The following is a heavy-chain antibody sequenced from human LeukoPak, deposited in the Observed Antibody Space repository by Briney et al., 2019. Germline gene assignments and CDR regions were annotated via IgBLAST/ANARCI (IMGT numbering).Heavy chain of an antibody. V-gene: IGHV3-21*04. CDR3: AKDEPVYGGRWDDAFDI. CDR1: GFTFSSYS. J-gene: IGHJ3*02. Sequence: PGRSLRLSCVASGFTFSSYSMNWVRQAPGEGREWVSSISSISSYIYYADSVKGRFTISRNNTKNSLYLQMNSLRAEDTAVYYCAKDEPVYGGRWDDAFDIWGQGTMVTVSS. D-gene: IGHD1-26*01. CDR2: ISSISSYI.